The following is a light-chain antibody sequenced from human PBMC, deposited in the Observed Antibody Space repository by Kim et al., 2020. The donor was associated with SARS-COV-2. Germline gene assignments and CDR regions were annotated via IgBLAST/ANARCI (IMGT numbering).Light chain of an antibody. J-gene: IGLJ2*01. V-gene: IGLV3-19*01. CDR3: NSRDSSGNHVV. Sequence: LTQDPAVSVALGQTVRITCQGDSLRSYYASWYQQKPGQAPVLVIYGKNNRPSGIPDRFSGSSSGNTASLTITGAQAEDEADYYCNSRDSSGNHVVFGG. CDR1: SLRSYY. CDR2: GKN.